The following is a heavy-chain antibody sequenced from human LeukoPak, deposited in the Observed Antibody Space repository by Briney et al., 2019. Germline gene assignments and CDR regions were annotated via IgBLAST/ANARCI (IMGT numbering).Heavy chain of an antibody. Sequence: GGSLRLSCAASGFTFSSYSMNWVRQAPGKGLEWVSSISSSSSYIYYADSVKGRFTISRDNAKNSPYLQMNSLRAEDTAVYYCASQIVVVPAANDYWGQGTLVTVSS. V-gene: IGHV3-21*01. J-gene: IGHJ4*02. CDR1: GFTFSSYS. CDR3: ASQIVVVPAANDY. CDR2: ISSSSSYI. D-gene: IGHD2-2*01.